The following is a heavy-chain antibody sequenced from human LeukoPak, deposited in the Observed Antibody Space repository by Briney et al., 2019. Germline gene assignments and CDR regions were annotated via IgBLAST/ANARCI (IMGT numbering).Heavy chain of an antibody. CDR2: IYYSGST. V-gene: IGHV4-59*12. CDR1: GGSISSYC. Sequence: SETLSLTCTVSGGSISSYCWSWIRQPPGKGLEWIGYIYYSGSTNYNPSLKSRVTISVDTSKNQFSLKLSSVTAADTAVYFCARDRTPETRDAFDIWGQGTMVTVSS. J-gene: IGHJ3*02. CDR3: ARDRTPETRDAFDI. D-gene: IGHD1-14*01.